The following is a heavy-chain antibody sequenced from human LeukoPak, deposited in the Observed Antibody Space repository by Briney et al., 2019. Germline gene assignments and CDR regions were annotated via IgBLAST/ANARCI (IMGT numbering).Heavy chain of an antibody. Sequence: SETLSLTCAVYGGSFSGYYWCWIRQPPGKGLEWIGEINHSGSTNYNPSLKSRVTISVDTSKNQFSLKLSSVTAADTAVYYCAREASYCSSTSCYYDYWGQGTLVTVSS. V-gene: IGHV4-34*01. CDR2: INHSGST. D-gene: IGHD2-2*01. CDR1: GGSFSGYY. CDR3: AREASYCSSTSCYYDY. J-gene: IGHJ4*02.